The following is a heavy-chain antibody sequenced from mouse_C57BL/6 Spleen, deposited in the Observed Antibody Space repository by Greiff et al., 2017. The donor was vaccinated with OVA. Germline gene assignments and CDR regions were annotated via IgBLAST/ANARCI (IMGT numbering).Heavy chain of an antibody. CDR2: IDPETGGT. V-gene: IGHV1-15*01. J-gene: IGHJ2*01. D-gene: IGHD2-1*01. CDR3: TPYGNYDYFDY. CDR1: GYTFTDYE. Sequence: VQLQESGAELVRPGASVTLSCKASGYTFTDYEMHRVKQTPVHGLEWIGAIDPETGGTAYNQKFKGKAILTADKSSSTAYMELRSLTSEDSAVYYCTPYGNYDYFDYWGQGTTLTVSS.